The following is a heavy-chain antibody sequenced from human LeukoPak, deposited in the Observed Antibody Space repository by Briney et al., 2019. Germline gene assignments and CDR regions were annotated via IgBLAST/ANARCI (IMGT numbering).Heavy chain of an antibody. Sequence: GGSLRLSCAASGFTFDDYAMHWVRQAPGKGLEWVSLISGDGGSTYYADSVKGRFTISRDNSKNSLYLQMNSLRTEDTALYYCAKGPYYDYVWGSYRLPYFDYWGQGTLVTVSS. CDR3: AKGPYYDYVWGSYRLPYFDY. V-gene: IGHV3-43*02. D-gene: IGHD3-16*02. CDR2: ISGDGGST. J-gene: IGHJ4*02. CDR1: GFTFDDYA.